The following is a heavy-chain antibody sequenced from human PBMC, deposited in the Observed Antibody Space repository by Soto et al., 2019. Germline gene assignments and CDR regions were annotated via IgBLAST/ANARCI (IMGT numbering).Heavy chain of an antibody. J-gene: IGHJ2*01. CDR1: GYTFTSYD. D-gene: IGHD1-26*01. CDR3: ALGRSYGVDL. Sequence: QVQLVQSGAEVKKPGASVKVSCKASGYTFTSYDINWVRQSTGQGLEWLGWMNRISGNTGYAKKYQGRVTMTRITTISTTNIELSGLRSQRSAVYYCALGRSYGVDLWGRVTLVTVSS. CDR2: MNRISGNT. V-gene: IGHV1-8*01.